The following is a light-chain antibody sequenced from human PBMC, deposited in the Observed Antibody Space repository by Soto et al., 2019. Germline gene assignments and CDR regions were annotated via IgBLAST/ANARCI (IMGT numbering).Light chain of an antibody. CDR3: QQYGNSFVG. Sequence: EIVLTQSPGTLSLSPGERATLSCRASQSVSSTYLAWYQHRPGQAPRLLIYGASSRATGIPDRFSGSGSGTDFTLIISRLEHEDFAVYYCQQYGNSFVGFGQGTKVDIK. V-gene: IGKV3-20*01. J-gene: IGKJ1*01. CDR2: GAS. CDR1: QSVSSTY.